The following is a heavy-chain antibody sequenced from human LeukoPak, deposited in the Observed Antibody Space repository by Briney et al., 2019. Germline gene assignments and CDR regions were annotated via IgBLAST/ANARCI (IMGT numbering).Heavy chain of an antibody. CDR2: LSRSDGTA. D-gene: IGHD4-17*01. J-gene: IGHJ4*02. V-gene: IGHV3-23*01. CDR3: ARDDYGDWPPLFDY. Sequence: GGSLRLSCAASGFTFSAVAMTWVRQAPGKGLEWVSFLSRSDGTAYYADCVKGRFTISRDNSKNTLYLQMNSLRAEDTAQYFCARDDYGDWPPLFDYWGQGPLVTVSS. CDR1: GFTFSAVA.